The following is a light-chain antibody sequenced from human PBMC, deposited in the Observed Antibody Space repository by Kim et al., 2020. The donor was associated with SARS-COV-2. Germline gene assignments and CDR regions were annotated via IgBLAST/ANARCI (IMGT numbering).Light chain of an antibody. Sequence: VSPGERATLSCRASQSVTSNLAWYQQKPGQPPRLLIYGASTRATGIPASFSGSGSGTEFTLTISSLQSEDFAVYYCQQYNNWPLTFGGGTKVDIK. CDR3: QQYNNWPLT. CDR2: GAS. V-gene: IGKV3-15*01. J-gene: IGKJ4*01. CDR1: QSVTSN.